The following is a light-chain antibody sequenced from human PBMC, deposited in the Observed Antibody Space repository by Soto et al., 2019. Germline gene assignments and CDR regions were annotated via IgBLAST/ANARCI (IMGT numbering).Light chain of an antibody. Sequence: KVMTQSPATLSVSPGERATLSCMASQSVSSNLAWYQQKPGQSPRLLIYGTSIRATGIPARFSGSGSGTEFTLTISSLQPDDFATYYCQHYSTYAKTFGQGTKVDIK. J-gene: IGKJ1*01. V-gene: IGKV3-15*01. CDR1: QSVSSN. CDR2: GTS. CDR3: QHYSTYAKT.